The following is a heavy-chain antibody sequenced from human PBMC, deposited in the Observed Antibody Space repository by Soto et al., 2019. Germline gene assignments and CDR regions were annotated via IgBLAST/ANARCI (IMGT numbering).Heavy chain of an antibody. D-gene: IGHD3-3*01. CDR2: ISSSGSTI. V-gene: IGHV3-48*03. CDR1: GFTFSSYE. Sequence: EVQLVESGGGLVQPGGSLRLSCAASGFTFSSYEMNWVRQAPGKGLEWVSYISSSGSTIYYADSVKGRFTISRDNAKNSLYLQRNSLRAEDTAVYYCARDGITIFGVAGEYFDYWGQGTLVTVSS. J-gene: IGHJ4*02. CDR3: ARDGITIFGVAGEYFDY.